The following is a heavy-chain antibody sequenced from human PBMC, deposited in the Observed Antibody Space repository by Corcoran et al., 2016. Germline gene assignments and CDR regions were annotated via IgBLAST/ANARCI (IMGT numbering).Heavy chain of an antibody. V-gene: IGHV1-18*01. CDR3: ARDRNGGYGPPLDAFDI. J-gene: IGHJ3*02. D-gene: IGHD6-19*01. CDR1: GYTFTSYG. CDR2: ISAYNGNT. Sequence: QVQLVQSGAEVKKPGASVKVSCKASGYTFTSYGISWVRQAPGQVLEWMGWISAYNGNTNYAQKLQGRVTMPTDTSTGTAYMEKRSLRSDDTAGYYCARDRNGGYGPPLDAFDIWGQGTMVTVSS.